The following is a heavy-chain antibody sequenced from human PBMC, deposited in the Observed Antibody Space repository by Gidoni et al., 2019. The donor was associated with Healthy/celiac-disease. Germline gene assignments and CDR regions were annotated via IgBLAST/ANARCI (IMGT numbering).Heavy chain of an antibody. CDR2: ICYDGSNK. D-gene: IGHD6-13*01. V-gene: IGHV3-33*01. CDR1: GGTFSSEG. CDR3: ARDPGYSSSWTYYYYGMDV. Sequence: QVQLVESGGGVGQPGRALRLSCAASGGTFSSEGRHGVRQAPGKGLEWVAVICYDGSNKSYADSVKGRFTISRDNSKNTLYLQMNSLRAEDTAVYYCARDPGYSSSWTYYYYGMDVWGQGTTVTVSS. J-gene: IGHJ6*02.